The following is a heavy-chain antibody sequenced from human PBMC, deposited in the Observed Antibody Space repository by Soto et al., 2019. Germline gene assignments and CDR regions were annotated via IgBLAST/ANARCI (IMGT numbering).Heavy chain of an antibody. Sequence: GGSLRLSCAASGFTFSSYAMSWVRQGPGKGLEWVSAISSTGGTYYPDSVKGRFTISRDNSKNMLNLQIDGLRAEDTAVYYCARGYTSTGWPYWGQGTLVTAPQ. CDR1: GFTFSSYA. D-gene: IGHD6-19*01. J-gene: IGHJ4*02. CDR2: ISSTGGT. CDR3: ARGYTSTGWPY. V-gene: IGHV3-23*01.